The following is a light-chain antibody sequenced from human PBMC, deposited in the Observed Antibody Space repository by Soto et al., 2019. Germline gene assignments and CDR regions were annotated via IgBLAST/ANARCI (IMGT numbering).Light chain of an antibody. J-gene: IGKJ5*01. CDR3: QQGYDTQLT. CDR1: QNIVTY. V-gene: IGKV1-39*01. Sequence: DIERTQSPSSLSASVGDRCTITCRASQNIVTYLNWYQQKPGQAPKFLIYDASSLQSGVPSRFSARGYGTDFTLTITSLQREDFETYFCQQGYDTQLTLGQGTGLEIK. CDR2: DAS.